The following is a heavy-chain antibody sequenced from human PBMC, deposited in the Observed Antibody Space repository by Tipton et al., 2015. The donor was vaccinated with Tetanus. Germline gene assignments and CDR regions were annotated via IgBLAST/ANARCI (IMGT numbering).Heavy chain of an antibody. D-gene: IGHD3-16*01. CDR3: ARRQGEGAAPFDP. J-gene: IGHJ5*02. CDR1: GFTFSSYA. Sequence: SLRLSCAASGFTFSSYAVSWVRQAPGKGLEWVSSLSGSGDSTYYVDSVRGRFTISRDNSKNTLYLQMNSLRAEDSAVYYCARRQGEGAAPFDPSGEGAPVTVSS. V-gene: IGHV3-23*01. CDR2: LSGSGDST.